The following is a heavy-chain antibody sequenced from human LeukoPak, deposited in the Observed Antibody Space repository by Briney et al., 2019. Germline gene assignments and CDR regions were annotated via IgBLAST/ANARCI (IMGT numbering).Heavy chain of an antibody. Sequence: WGSLRLSCAASGFIFSSYAMSWVRQPPGKGLEWVSTISGSGGSTYYPDSVKGRFTISRENSKTTLYLQMNRLRAEDTAVYYCARVGGYSYGYDFDYWGQGTLVTVSS. J-gene: IGHJ4*02. V-gene: IGHV3-23*01. CDR3: ARVGGYSYGYDFDY. CDR2: ISGSGGST. D-gene: IGHD5-18*01. CDR1: GFIFSSYA.